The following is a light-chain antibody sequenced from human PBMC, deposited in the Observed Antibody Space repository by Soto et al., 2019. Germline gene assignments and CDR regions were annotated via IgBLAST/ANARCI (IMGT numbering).Light chain of an antibody. Sequence: VLTQSPATLSLSPGERATLSCRASQDVAIYLAWFQQRPGQAPRLLIYDASVRATGVPARFRGSGSGTDFTLTISSLEPEDFAVYYCQQRRNWPPITFGQGTRLEMK. CDR3: QQRRNWPPIT. CDR2: DAS. V-gene: IGKV3-11*01. J-gene: IGKJ5*01. CDR1: QDVAIY.